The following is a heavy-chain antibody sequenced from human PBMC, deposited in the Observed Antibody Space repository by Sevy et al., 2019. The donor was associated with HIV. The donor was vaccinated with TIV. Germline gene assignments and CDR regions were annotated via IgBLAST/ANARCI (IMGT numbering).Heavy chain of an antibody. CDR2: IYPGDSDT. Sequence: GESLKFSCKGSGYSFTSYWIAWVRQMPGKGLEWMGIIYPGDSDTRYSPSFQGQVTISADKSISTAYLQWSSLKASDTAMYYCARQSVYDFWSGYRRYNWFDPWGQGTLVTVSS. J-gene: IGHJ5*02. D-gene: IGHD3-3*01. CDR1: GYSFTSYW. V-gene: IGHV5-51*01. CDR3: ARQSVYDFWSGYRRYNWFDP.